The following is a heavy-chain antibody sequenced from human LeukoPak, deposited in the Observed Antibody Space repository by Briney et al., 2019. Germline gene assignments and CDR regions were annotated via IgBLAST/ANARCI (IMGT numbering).Heavy chain of an antibody. CDR2: IYYSGST. Sequence: PGGSLRLSCAASGFTFSDYYMSWIRQPPGKGLEWIGSIYYSGSTYYNPSLKSRVTISVDTSKNQFSLKLSSVTAADTAVYYCARSWQRSGYLNWFDPWGQGTLVTVSS. CDR3: ARSWQRSGYLNWFDP. V-gene: IGHV4-38-2*01. J-gene: IGHJ5*02. D-gene: IGHD3-22*01. CDR1: GFTFSDYY.